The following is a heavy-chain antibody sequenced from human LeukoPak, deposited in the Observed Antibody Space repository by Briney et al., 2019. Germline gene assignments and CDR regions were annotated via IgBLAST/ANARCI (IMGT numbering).Heavy chain of an antibody. J-gene: IGHJ4*02. Sequence: GGSLRLACAASGFTFSSYSMNWVRQAPGKGLEWVSYISSSSSTIYYADSVKGRFTISRDNAKNSLYLQMNSLRAEDTAVYYCARAGYSSSFDYWGQGTLVTVSS. CDR3: ARAGYSSSFDY. D-gene: IGHD6-13*01. CDR1: GFTFSSYS. V-gene: IGHV3-48*01. CDR2: ISSSSSTI.